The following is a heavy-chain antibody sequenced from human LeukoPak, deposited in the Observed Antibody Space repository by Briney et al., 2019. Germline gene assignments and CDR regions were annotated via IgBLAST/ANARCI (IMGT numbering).Heavy chain of an antibody. J-gene: IGHJ3*02. CDR2: IYYSGST. D-gene: IGHD3-22*01. V-gene: IGHV4-30-4*02. CDR1: GVSISSGDYY. CDR3: ARDLPRGSSGYPDALDI. Sequence: SETLSLTCTVSGVSISSGDYYWSWIRQPPGKGLEWIGYIYYSGSTYYNPSLKSRVTISVDTSKNQFSLKLSSVTAADTAVYYCARDLPRGSSGYPDALDIWGQGTMVTVSS.